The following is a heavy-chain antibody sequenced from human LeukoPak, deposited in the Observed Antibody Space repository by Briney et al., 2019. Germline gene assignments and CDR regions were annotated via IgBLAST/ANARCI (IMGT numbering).Heavy chain of an antibody. J-gene: IGHJ3*02. CDR3: EGAPYSGNYYGVFDI. D-gene: IGHD1-26*01. Sequence: PSETLSLTCTVSGVSTSSYYWNWIRQPAGKGLEWIGHVYNSGNTNYNPSLKSRVTMSVDTSKNQFSLRLNSVTAADTAVYYCEGAPYSGNYYGVFDIWGQGTMVTVSS. CDR1: GVSTSSYY. V-gene: IGHV4-4*07. CDR2: VYNSGNT.